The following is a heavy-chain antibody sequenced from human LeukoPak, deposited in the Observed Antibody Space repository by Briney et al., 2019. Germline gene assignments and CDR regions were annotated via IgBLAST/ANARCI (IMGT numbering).Heavy chain of an antibody. V-gene: IGHV1-2*02. CDR1: GYTFTGYY. CDR2: INPNSGGT. D-gene: IGHD1-7*01. Sequence: GASVKVSCKASGYTFTGYYMHWVRQAPGQGLEWMGWINPNSGGTNYAQKFQGRVTMTRDTSISTAYMELSRLRSDDTAVYYCARDLRGLELPTDYWGQGTLVTVSS. CDR3: ARDLRGLELPTDY. J-gene: IGHJ4*02.